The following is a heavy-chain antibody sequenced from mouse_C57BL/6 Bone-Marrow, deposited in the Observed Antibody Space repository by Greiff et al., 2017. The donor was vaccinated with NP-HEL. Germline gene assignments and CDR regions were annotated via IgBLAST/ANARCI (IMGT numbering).Heavy chain of an antibody. CDR1: GFNIKDDY. J-gene: IGHJ2*01. CDR2: IDPENGDT. Sequence: EVKLQQSGAELVRPGASVKLSCTASGFNIKDDYMHWVKQRPEQGLEWIGWIDPENGDTEYASKFQGKATITADTSSNTAYLQLSSLTSEDTAVYYCTNWDGDYWGQGTTLTVSS. CDR3: TNWDGDY. D-gene: IGHD4-1*01. V-gene: IGHV14-4*01.